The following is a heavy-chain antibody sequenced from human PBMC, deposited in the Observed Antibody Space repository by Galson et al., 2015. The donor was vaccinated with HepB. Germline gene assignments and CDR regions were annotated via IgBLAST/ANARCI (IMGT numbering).Heavy chain of an antibody. J-gene: IGHJ4*02. CDR1: GFTFTTYY. Sequence: VKVSCKASGFTFTTYYMHWVRQAPGQGLEWMGVINPSGRSTSYAQKFQGRVTMTRDTSTNTVYMELGSLRSEDTALYYCARYSSSWFDYWGQGTLVTVST. D-gene: IGHD6-13*01. CDR2: INPSGRST. CDR3: ARYSSSWFDY. V-gene: IGHV1-46*01.